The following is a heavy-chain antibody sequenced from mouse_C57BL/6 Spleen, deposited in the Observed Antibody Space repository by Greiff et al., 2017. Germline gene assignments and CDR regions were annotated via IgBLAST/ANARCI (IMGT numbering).Heavy chain of an antibody. J-gene: IGHJ2*01. V-gene: IGHV2-5*01. CDR2: LWRGGST. CDR1: GFSLTSYG. CDR3: ANWDRGY. Sequence: QVQLQQSGPGLVQPSQSLSITCTVSGFSLTSYGVHWVRQSPGKGLEWLGVLWRGGSTDYNAAFMSRLRITKDNSKSQVFFKMNSLQADDTAIYYCANWDRGYWGQGTTLTVSS. D-gene: IGHD3-3*01.